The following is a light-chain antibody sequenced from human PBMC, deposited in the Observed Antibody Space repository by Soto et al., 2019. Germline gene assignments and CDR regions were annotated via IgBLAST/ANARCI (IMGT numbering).Light chain of an antibody. CDR2: EVS. CDR1: SSDVGGYNY. CDR3: SSYTSSSTLGV. V-gene: IGLV2-14*01. J-gene: IGLJ2*01. Sequence: QSALTQPASVSGSPGQSITIACTGTSSDVGGYNYVSWYQQHPVKAPKLMIYEVSNRPSGVSNRFSGSKSGNTASLTISGLQAEDEADYYCSSYTSSSTLGVVGGGTKVTVL.